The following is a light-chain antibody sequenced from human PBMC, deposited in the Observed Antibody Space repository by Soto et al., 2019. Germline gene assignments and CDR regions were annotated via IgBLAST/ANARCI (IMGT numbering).Light chain of an antibody. J-gene: IGLJ1*01. CDR3: SSFASGNTPYI. Sequence: QSVLTHPASVSGSPGQSITISCTGTSSDVGSSKSVSWYQQHPGKAPKLKISEVSNRPSGASTRFSGSKSGNTASLTISGLRAEDEADYYCSSFASGNTPYIFGTGTKLTVL. V-gene: IGLV2-14*01. CDR1: SSDVGSSKS. CDR2: EVS.